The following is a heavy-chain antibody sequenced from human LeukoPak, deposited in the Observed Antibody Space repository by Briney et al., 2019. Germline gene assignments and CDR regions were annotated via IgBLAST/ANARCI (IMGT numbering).Heavy chain of an antibody. CDR3: ARVKYYYDSSGYSYNWFDP. CDR2: INPNSGGT. CDR1: GYTFTGYY. Sequence: ASVKVSCKASGYTFTGYYMHWVRQAPGQGLEWMGRINPNSGGTNYAQKFQGRVTMTGDTSISTAYMELSRLRSDDTAVYYCARVKYYYDSSGYSYNWFDPWGQGTLVTVSS. J-gene: IGHJ5*02. V-gene: IGHV1-2*06. D-gene: IGHD3-22*01.